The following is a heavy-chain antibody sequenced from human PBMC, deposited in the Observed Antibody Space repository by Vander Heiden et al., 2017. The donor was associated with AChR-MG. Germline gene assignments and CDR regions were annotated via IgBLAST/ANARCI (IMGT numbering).Heavy chain of an antibody. CDR3: ANMKMTTVTTMEFDP. V-gene: IGHV3-30*18. J-gene: IGHJ5*02. CDR2: ISYDGSNK. D-gene: IGHD4-17*01. Sequence: QVQLVESGGGVVQPGRSLRLSCAASGFTFSSYGMHWVRQAPGKGLEWVAVISYDGSNKYYADSVKGRFTISRDNSKNTLYLQMNSLRAEDTAVYYCANMKMTTVTTMEFDPWGQGTLVTVSS. CDR1: GFTFSSYG.